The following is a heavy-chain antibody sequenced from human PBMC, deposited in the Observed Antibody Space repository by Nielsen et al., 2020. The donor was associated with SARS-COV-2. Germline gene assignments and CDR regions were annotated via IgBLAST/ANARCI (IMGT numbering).Heavy chain of an antibody. V-gene: IGHV4-31*03. J-gene: IGHJ3*02. D-gene: IGHD2-15*01. CDR2: IYYSGST. Sequence: SETLSLTCTVSGGSISSGGYYWSWIRQHPGKGLEWIGYIYYSGSTYYNPSPKSRVTISVDTSKNQFSLKLSSVTAADTAVYYCARGGSGGSPAAFDIWGQGTMVTVSS. CDR1: GGSISSGGYY. CDR3: ARGGSGGSPAAFDI.